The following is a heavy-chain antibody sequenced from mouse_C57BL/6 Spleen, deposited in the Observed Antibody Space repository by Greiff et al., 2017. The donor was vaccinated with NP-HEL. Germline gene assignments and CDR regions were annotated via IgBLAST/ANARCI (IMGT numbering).Heavy chain of an antibody. CDR2: IDPSDSYT. Sequence: VQLQQPGAELVRPGTSVKLSCKASGYTFTSYWMHWVKQRPGQGLEWIGVIDPSDSYTNYNQKFKGKATLTVDTSSSTAYMQLSSLTSEDSAVYYCARYWDYSNYVMDYWGQGTSVTVSS. CDR1: GYTFTSYW. D-gene: IGHD2-5*01. J-gene: IGHJ4*01. CDR3: ARYWDYSNYVMDY. V-gene: IGHV1-59*01.